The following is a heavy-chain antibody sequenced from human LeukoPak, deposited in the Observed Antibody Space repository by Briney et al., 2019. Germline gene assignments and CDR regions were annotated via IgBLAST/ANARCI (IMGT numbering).Heavy chain of an antibody. CDR2: INLSGGST. CDR3: ARRLGSYYTDY. V-gene: IGHV1-46*01. Sequence: ASVKVSCKASGYTFTSYYMHWVRQAPGQGLEWMGIINLSGGSTSYAQKFQGRVTMSTDTSTSTAYMELRSLRSDDTAVYYCARRLGSYYTDYWGQGTLVTVSS. J-gene: IGHJ4*02. CDR1: GYTFTSYY. D-gene: IGHD1-26*01.